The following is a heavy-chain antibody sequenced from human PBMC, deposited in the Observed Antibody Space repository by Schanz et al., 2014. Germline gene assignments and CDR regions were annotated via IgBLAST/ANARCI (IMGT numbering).Heavy chain of an antibody. J-gene: IGHJ4*02. CDR3: ARDRLECGAECYSVEVFEI. CDR2: IIPSLGLA. V-gene: IGHV1-69*04. Sequence: QVQLVQSGAEVKKPGSSMKVSCKASGGTFSSFGINWVRQAPGQGLEWMGRIIPSLGLAKYEQKFQDKVTITAGTSTTTAYIELRGLRSEDTAVYYCARDRLECGAECYSVEVFEIWGQGTLVIVSS. D-gene: IGHD2-21*01. CDR1: GGTFSSFG.